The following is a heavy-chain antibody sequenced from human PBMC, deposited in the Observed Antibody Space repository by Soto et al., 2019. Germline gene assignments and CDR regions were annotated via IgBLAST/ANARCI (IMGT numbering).Heavy chain of an antibody. CDR2: IDPNVGGGT. J-gene: IGHJ4*02. Sequence: ASVKVSCKASGFTFIGHYVHWVRQAPGQGLEWLGWIDPNVGGGTVYAQKFQGRVSMTADTSTSVAHMDLSSLGGDDTAVYFCVGSRTGALDYCGPVALVTVS. CDR3: VGSRTGALDY. CDR1: GFTFIGHY. V-gene: IGHV1-2*02. D-gene: IGHD7-27*01.